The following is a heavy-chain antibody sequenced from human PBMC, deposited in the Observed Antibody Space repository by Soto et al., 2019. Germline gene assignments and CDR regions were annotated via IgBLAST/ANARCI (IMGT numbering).Heavy chain of an antibody. J-gene: IGHJ3*01. D-gene: IGHD2-2*01. CDR3: SIGSWSAETFDV. CDR2: IIPMLTVT. Sequence: QVHLIQSGAEVKKPGSSVKVSCKAAGGTFNTYTLIWVRQAPGHGLEWMGRIIPMLTVTNSAQKFQGRLTLTADKSTGTAFMELTSLRSDATAFYYCSIGSWSAETFDVWGQGTMVTVSS. V-gene: IGHV1-69*02. CDR1: GGTFNTYT.